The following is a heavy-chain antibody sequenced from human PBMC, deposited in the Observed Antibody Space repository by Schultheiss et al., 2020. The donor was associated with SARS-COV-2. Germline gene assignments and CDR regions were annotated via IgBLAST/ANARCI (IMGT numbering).Heavy chain of an antibody. Sequence: GGSLRLSCAASGFTFSSYWMSWVRQAPGKGLEWVSIFYRGSNIYYAGSVEGRFIISRDNSKNTLYLQMDSLRTEDTAVYYCASGGHYDSSGVPLDAFDIWGQGTMVTVSS. CDR2: FYRGSNI. D-gene: IGHD3-22*01. J-gene: IGHJ3*02. CDR1: GFTFSSYW. V-gene: IGHV3-53*01. CDR3: ASGGHYDSSGVPLDAFDI.